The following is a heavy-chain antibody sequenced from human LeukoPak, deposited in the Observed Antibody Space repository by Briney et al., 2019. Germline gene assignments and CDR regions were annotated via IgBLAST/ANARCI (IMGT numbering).Heavy chain of an antibody. Sequence: KPSETLPLTCTVSGGSIGSYYWSWIRQPPGKGLEWIGYIYYSGSTNYNPSLKSRVTISVDTSKNQFSLKLSSVTAADTAVYYCARSEYMDVWGKGTTVTVSS. CDR1: GGSIGSYY. J-gene: IGHJ6*03. V-gene: IGHV4-59*01. CDR3: ARSEYMDV. CDR2: IYYSGST.